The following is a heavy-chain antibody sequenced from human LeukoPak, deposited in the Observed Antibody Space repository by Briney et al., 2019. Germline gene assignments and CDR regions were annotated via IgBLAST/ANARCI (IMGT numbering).Heavy chain of an antibody. CDR3: ARVMVYVPDAFDI. CDR1: GYTFTGYY. CDR2: INPNSGGT. V-gene: IGHV1-2*02. Sequence: PVASVKVSCKASGYTFTGYYMHWVRQAPGQGLEWMGWINPNSGGTNYAQKFQGRVTMTRDTSISTAYMELSRLRSDDTAVYYCARVMVYVPDAFDIWGQGTMVTVSS. J-gene: IGHJ3*02. D-gene: IGHD2-8*01.